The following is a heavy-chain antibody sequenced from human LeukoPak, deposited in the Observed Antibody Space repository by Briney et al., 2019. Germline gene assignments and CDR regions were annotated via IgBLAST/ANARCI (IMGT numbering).Heavy chain of an antibody. CDR2: IYSGGST. D-gene: IGHD6-13*01. CDR3: ASSSSWYRMDY. CDR1: GLTVSSNY. J-gene: IGHJ4*02. V-gene: IGHV3-53*01. Sequence: GGSLRLSCAASGLTVSSNYMSWVRQAPGKGLEWVSVIYSGGSTYYADSVKGRFTISRDNSKNTLYLQMHSLRAEDTAVYYRASSSSWYRMDYWGQGTLVTVSS.